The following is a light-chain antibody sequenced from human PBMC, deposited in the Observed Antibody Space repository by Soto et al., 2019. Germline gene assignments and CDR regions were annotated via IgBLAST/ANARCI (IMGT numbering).Light chain of an antibody. J-gene: IGLJ1*01. V-gene: IGLV2-14*01. CDR1: SSDVGYHNY. Sequence: QSALTQPASVSGSPGQSITISCTGNSSDVGYHNYVSWYRQHPGKAPRLMICEVNNRPSGVSNRFSGSKSGNTASLTISGLQAEDESDYYCSSCTSSNTLLYVFGTGTKVTGL. CDR3: SSCTSSNTLLYV. CDR2: EVN.